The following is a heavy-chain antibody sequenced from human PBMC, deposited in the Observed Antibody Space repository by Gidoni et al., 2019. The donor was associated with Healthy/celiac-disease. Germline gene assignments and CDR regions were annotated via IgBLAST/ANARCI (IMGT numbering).Heavy chain of an antibody. CDR2: IYYSGST. D-gene: IGHD2-15*01. CDR1: GGSISSSSYY. J-gene: IGHJ5*02. CDR3: ARPIGYCSGGSCYSVGRNWFDP. V-gene: IGHV4-39*01. Sequence: QLQLQESGPGLVKPSETLSLTCTVSGGSISSSSYYWGWIRQPPGKGLECIGSIYYSGSTYYNPSLKSRVTISVDTSKNQFSLKLSSVTAADTAVYYCARPIGYCSGGSCYSVGRNWFDPWGQGTLVTVSS.